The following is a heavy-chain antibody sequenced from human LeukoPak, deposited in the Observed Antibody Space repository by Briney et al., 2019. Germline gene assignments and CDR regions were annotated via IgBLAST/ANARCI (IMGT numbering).Heavy chain of an antibody. J-gene: IGHJ6*02. Sequence: PSETLSLACAVYGGSFSGYYWSWIRQPPGKGLEWIGEINHSGSTNYNPSLKSRVTISVDTSKNQFSLKLSSVTAADTAVYYCARESTSTSYYYYGMDVWGQGTTVTVSS. V-gene: IGHV4-34*09. CDR3: ARESTSTSYYYYGMDV. CDR1: GGSFSGYY. CDR2: INHSGST. D-gene: IGHD2/OR15-2a*01.